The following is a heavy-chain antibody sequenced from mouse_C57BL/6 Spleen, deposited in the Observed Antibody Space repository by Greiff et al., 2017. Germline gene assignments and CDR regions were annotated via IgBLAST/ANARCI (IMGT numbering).Heavy chain of an antibody. CDR1: GYTFTSYW. CDR3: ARSTYGSKLWYFDV. Sequence: QVQLQQPGTELVKPGASVKLSCKASGYTFTSYWMHWVKQRPGQGLEWIGNINPSNGGTNYNEKFKSKATLTVDKSSSTAYMQLSSLPSEDSAVYYYARSTYGSKLWYFDVWGTGTTVTVSS. V-gene: IGHV1-53*01. CDR2: INPSNGGT. J-gene: IGHJ1*03. D-gene: IGHD1-1*01.